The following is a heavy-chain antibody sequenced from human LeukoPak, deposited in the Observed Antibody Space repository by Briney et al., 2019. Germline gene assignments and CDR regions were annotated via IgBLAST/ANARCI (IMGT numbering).Heavy chain of an antibody. CDR3: AKDIAASGSRAFDI. J-gene: IGHJ3*02. D-gene: IGHD3-22*01. Sequence: PGGSLRLSCAASGFTFDDYAMHWVRQAPGKGLEWVSGISWNSGSIGYADSVKGRFTISRDNARNSLYLQMNSLRAEDTALYYCAKDIAASGSRAFDIWGQGTMVTVSS. V-gene: IGHV3-9*01. CDR1: GFTFDDYA. CDR2: ISWNSGSI.